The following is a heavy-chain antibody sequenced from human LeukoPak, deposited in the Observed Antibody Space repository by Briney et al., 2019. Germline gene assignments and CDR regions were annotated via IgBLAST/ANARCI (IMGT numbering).Heavy chain of an antibody. CDR2: IYSGGST. CDR1: GLPFSSNY. J-gene: IGHJ4*02. D-gene: IGHD6-13*01. V-gene: IGHV3-53*01. CDR3: ARAIGIAATIPY. Sequence: PGGSLRLSCGASGLPFSSNYMSGVRQAPGKGLEGVSVIYSGGSTYYADGVEGGVTIYRDNYKNTPYLQMNSLRAEDTAVYYCARAIGIAATIPYWGQGTLVTVSS.